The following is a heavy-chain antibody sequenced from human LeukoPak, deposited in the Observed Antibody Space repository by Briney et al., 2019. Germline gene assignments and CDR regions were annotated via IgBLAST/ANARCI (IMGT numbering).Heavy chain of an antibody. D-gene: IGHD1-26*01. V-gene: IGHV3-11*04. J-gene: IGHJ4*02. CDR2: ISSSGSTI. CDR3: ARDVEVGATSGADY. Sequence: GGSLRLSCAASGFTFSDYYMSWIRQAPGKGLEWVSYISSSGSTIHYADSVKGRFTISRDNAKNSLYLQMNSLRAEDTAVYYCARDVEVGATSGADYWGQGTLVTVSS. CDR1: GFTFSDYY.